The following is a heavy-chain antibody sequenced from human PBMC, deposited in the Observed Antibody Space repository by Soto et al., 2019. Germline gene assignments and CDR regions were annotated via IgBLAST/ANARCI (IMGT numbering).Heavy chain of an antibody. V-gene: IGHV4-59*01. J-gene: IGHJ4*02. Sequence: SETLSLTCTVSGGSINNYYWSWIRQPPGKGLEWIGYIYYSGSTNYNPSLKSRVTISVDTSKNQFSLRLISVTAADTAIYFCAREGNLGRWLQPLDFWGQGTLVTVSS. CDR3: AREGNLGRWLQPLDF. CDR1: GGSINNYY. CDR2: IYYSGST. D-gene: IGHD5-12*01.